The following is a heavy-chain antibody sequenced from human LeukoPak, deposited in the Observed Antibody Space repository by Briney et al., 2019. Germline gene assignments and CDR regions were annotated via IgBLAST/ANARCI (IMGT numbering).Heavy chain of an antibody. V-gene: IGHV3-33*01. CDR3: ASSAWVCSGGSCSLDY. CDR2: IWYDGSNK. D-gene: IGHD2-15*01. J-gene: IGHJ4*02. CDR1: GFTFSSYG. Sequence: GRSLRLSCAASGFTFSSYGMHWVRQAPGKGLEWVAVIWYDGSNKYYADSVKGRFTISRDNSKNTLYLQMNSLRAEDTAVYYCASSAWVCSGGSCSLDYWGQGPLVTVSS.